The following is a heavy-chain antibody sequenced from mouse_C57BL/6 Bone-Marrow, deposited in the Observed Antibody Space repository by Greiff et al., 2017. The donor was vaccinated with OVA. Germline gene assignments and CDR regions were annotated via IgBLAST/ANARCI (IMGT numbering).Heavy chain of an antibody. J-gene: IGHJ3*01. CDR3: ARERRGIYYYGSSPAWFAY. D-gene: IGHD1-1*01. CDR1: GYSFTGYF. V-gene: IGHV1-20*01. Sequence: VQLQQSGPELVKPGDSVKISCKASGYSFTGYFMNWVMQSHGKSLEWIGRINPYNGDTFYNQKFKGKATLTVDKSSSTAHMELRSLTSEDSAVYYWARERRGIYYYGSSPAWFAYWGKGTLVTVSA. CDR2: INPYNGDT.